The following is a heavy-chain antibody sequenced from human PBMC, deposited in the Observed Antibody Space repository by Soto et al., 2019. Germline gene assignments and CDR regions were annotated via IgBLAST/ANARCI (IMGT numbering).Heavy chain of an antibody. CDR2: IYYSGST. J-gene: IGHJ3*02. D-gene: IGHD1-26*01. CDR1: GGSISSSSYY. Sequence: QLQLQESGPGLVKPSETLSLTCTVSGGSISSSSYYWGWIRQPPGKGLEWIGTIYYSGSTYYNPSFKSRVTISVDTCKNQFSLKLSSVTAADTAVYYCARQGSGSYNAFDIWGQGTVVTVSS. CDR3: ARQGSGSYNAFDI. V-gene: IGHV4-39*01.